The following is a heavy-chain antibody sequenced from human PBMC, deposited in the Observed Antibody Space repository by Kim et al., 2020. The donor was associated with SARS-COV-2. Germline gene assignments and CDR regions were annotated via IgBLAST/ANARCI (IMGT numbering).Heavy chain of an antibody. V-gene: IGHV5-51*01. Sequence: PSFHGQVTISADKSISTAYLQWSSLKASDTAMYYCARTGPRAFGTDAFDIWGQGTMVTVSS. CDR3: ARTGPRAFGTDAFDI. D-gene: IGHD3-10*01. J-gene: IGHJ3*02.